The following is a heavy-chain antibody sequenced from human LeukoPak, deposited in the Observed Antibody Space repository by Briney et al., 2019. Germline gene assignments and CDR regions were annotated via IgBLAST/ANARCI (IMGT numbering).Heavy chain of an antibody. Sequence: GGSLRLSCAASGFTFSSYAMSWVRQAPGKGLEWVSGISGSDGSTNYADSAKGRFTISRENSKNTLYLQMNSLRAEDTAVYYCAKALGGIGATTDYWGQGTLVTVSS. J-gene: IGHJ4*02. CDR1: GFTFSSYA. D-gene: IGHD1-26*01. CDR3: AKALGGIGATTDY. CDR2: ISGSDGST. V-gene: IGHV3-23*01.